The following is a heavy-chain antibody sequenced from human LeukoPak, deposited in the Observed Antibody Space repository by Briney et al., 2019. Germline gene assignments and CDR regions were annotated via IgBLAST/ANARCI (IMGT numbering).Heavy chain of an antibody. Sequence: GESLKISCKGSGYSFTSYWIGWVRQMPGKGLEWMGIIYPGDSDTRYSPSFQGQVTTSADKSISTAYLQWSSLKASDTAMYYCARHDYVWGSYRYLHYYYMDVWGKGTTVTVSS. D-gene: IGHD3-16*02. CDR1: GYSFTSYW. CDR2: IYPGDSDT. V-gene: IGHV5-51*01. J-gene: IGHJ6*03. CDR3: ARHDYVWGSYRYLHYYYMDV.